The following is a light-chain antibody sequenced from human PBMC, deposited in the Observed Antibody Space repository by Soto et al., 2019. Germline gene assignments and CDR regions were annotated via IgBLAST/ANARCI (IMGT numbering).Light chain of an antibody. CDR2: GAS. CDR1: LTVSNNY. CDR3: QTHGISGT. V-gene: IGKV3-20*01. Sequence: ELTESPCTWPRPPAERATLSCRASLTVSNNYLAWYQQKPGQAPRLLISGASNRASGIPDRFSGSGSGTDFTLTTSRLEPEDFAVYYCQTHGISGTFGQGTKVDIK. J-gene: IGKJ1*01.